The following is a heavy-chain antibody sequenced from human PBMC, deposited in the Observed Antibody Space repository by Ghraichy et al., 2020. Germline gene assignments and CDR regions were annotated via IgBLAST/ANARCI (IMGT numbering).Heavy chain of an antibody. Sequence: GGSLRLSCAASGFTFSSYAMSWVRQAPGKGLEWVSAISGSGGSTYYADSVKGRFTISRDNSKNTLYLQMNSLRAEDTAVYYCAKPQQYSNYVGPDYWGQGTLVTVSS. CDR1: GFTFSSYA. V-gene: IGHV3-23*01. J-gene: IGHJ4*02. D-gene: IGHD4-11*01. CDR2: ISGSGGST. CDR3: AKPQQYSNYVGPDY.